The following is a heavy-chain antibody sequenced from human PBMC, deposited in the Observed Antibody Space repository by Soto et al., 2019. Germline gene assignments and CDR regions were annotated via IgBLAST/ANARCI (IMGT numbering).Heavy chain of an antibody. CDR2: IIPIFGTA. J-gene: IGHJ6*02. CDR1: GGTFSSYA. V-gene: IGHV1-69*01. D-gene: IGHD5-12*01. Sequence: QVQLVQSGAEVKKPGSSVKVSCKASGGTFSSYAISWVRQAPGQGLEWMGGIIPIFGTANYAQKCQRRVTITADESTSTAYMGLSSLSAEDTAVYYCARVPPYSGVVGPHYDYGMDVWGQGTTVTVSS. CDR3: ARVPPYSGVVGPHYDYGMDV.